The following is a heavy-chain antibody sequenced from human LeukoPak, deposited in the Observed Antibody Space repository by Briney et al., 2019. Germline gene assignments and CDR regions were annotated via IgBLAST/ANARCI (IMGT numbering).Heavy chain of an antibody. V-gene: IGHV4-39*01. D-gene: IGHD6-13*01. CDR1: GGSISSSSYY. CDR2: ICYSGST. Sequence: SETLSLTCTVSGGSISSSSYYWGWIRQRPGKGLEWIGSICYSGSTYYNPSLKSRVTISVDTSKNQFSLKLSSVTAADTAVYYCAMPSNSSWHFDYWGQGTLVTVSS. J-gene: IGHJ4*02. CDR3: AMPSNSSWHFDY.